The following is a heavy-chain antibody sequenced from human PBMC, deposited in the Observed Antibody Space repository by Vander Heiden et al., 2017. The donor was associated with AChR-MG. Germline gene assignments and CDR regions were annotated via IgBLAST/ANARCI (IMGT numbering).Heavy chain of an antibody. CDR1: GGSISSDY. Sequence: HVQLQESGPGLVKPSETLSLTCTVSGGSISSDYWSWIRQPPGKGLEWIGYIYYSGSTRYNPSLQSRVTISIDTSKNQFSLKLSSVTAADTAVYYCARDRPNDSIGYRRFDPWGQGTLVTVSS. CDR3: ARDRPNDSIGYRRFDP. D-gene: IGHD3-22*01. J-gene: IGHJ5*02. V-gene: IGHV4-59*01. CDR2: IYYSGST.